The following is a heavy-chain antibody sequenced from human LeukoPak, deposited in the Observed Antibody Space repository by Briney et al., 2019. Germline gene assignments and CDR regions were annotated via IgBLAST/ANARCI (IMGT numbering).Heavy chain of an antibody. D-gene: IGHD1-26*01. Sequence: PGGSLRLSCAASGFTFSNYWMHWVRQAPGKGLEWVSRINTDGTSTIYADSVRGRFTISRDNAKNTVYLQMNSLRAEDTAVYYCARGSVGPDCWGQETLVTVSS. V-gene: IGHV3-74*01. CDR1: GFTFSNYW. J-gene: IGHJ4*02. CDR2: INTDGTST. CDR3: ARGSVGPDC.